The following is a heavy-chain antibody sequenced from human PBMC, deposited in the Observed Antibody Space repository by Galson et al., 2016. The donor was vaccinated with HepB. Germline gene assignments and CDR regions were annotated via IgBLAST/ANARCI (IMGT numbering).Heavy chain of an antibody. CDR2: IWNDGSNK. D-gene: IGHD3-22*01. J-gene: IGHJ5*02. V-gene: IGHV3-33*01. CDR1: GFTFSSYG. CDR3: ARDSSGYYVGRWFDP. Sequence: SLRLSCAASGFTFSSYGMHWVRQAPGKGLEWVAVIWNDGSNKYYPDSVKGRFTISRDTSRNTLYLQMNSLRAEDTAVYYCARDSSGYYVGRWFDPWGQGTLVTVSS.